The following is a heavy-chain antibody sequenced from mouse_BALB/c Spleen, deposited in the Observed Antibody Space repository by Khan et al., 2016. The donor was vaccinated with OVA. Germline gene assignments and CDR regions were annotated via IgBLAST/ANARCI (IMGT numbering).Heavy chain of an antibody. V-gene: IGHV3-2*02. CDR3: ARQNYYGYALCY. CDR1: GYSITSNYA. CDR2: ISYSGST. Sequence: EVQRQGSGPGLVKPSQSLSLTCTVTGYSITSNYAWSWIRQFPGNKLEWMGYISYSGSTSYNPSLKSRIPVTRDTSANQFFLQLNSVTTEDTATYYCARQNYYGYALCYWGQGTSVTVSS. D-gene: IGHD1-2*01. J-gene: IGHJ4*01.